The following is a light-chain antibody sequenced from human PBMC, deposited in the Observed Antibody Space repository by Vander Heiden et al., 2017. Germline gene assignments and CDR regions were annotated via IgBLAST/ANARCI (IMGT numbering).Light chain of an antibody. Sequence: DIQLTQSPSFLSASVGDRVTIACRASHHISSYLAWYQQKPGKAPELLIYAASALQSGVPSRFSGSESGTEFTLTISSLQPEDFATYYCRQLINYPHTFGQGTNLEI. CDR3: RQLINYPHT. J-gene: IGKJ2*01. CDR1: HHISSY. V-gene: IGKV1-9*01. CDR2: AAS.